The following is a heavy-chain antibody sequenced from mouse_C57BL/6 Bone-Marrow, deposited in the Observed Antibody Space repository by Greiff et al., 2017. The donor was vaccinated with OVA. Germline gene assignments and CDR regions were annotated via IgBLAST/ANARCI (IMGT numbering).Heavy chain of an antibody. J-gene: IGHJ4*01. CDR2: IHPRSGNT. CDR1: GYTFTSYG. V-gene: IGHV1-81*01. CDR3: ARRLYAMDY. Sequence: QVQLQQSGAELARPGASVKLSCKASGYTFTSYGISWVKQRTGQGLEWIGEIHPRSGNTYYNEKFKGKATLTADKSSRTAYMELRSLTSEDSAVYFCARRLYAMDYWGQGTSVTVSS.